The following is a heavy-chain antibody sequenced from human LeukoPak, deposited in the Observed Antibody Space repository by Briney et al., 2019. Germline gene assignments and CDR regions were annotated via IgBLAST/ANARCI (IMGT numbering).Heavy chain of an antibody. CDR1: GFTFSSYA. CDR2: ISGSGGST. J-gene: IGHJ3*02. D-gene: IGHD6-13*01. Sequence: GGPLRLSCAASGFTFSSYAMSWVRQAPGKGLEWVSAISGSGGSTYYADSVKGRFTISRDNSKNTLYLQMNSLGAEDTAVYYCAKIFIAAAAPRENAFDIWGQGTMVTVSS. CDR3: AKIFIAAAAPRENAFDI. V-gene: IGHV3-23*01.